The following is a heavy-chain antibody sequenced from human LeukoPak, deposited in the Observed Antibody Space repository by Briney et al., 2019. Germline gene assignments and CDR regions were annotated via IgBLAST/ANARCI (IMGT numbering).Heavy chain of an antibody. Sequence: GGSLRLSCAASGFTFSIYGMHWVRQAPGKGLEWVAVISYHGNNKYYADSVKGRLTISRDNSKNTLYLQMNSLRAEDTAVYYCARCPESSGYYYELDSWGQGTLVTVSS. CDR2: ISYHGNNK. D-gene: IGHD3-22*01. CDR1: GFTFSIYG. CDR3: ARCPESSGYYYELDS. V-gene: IGHV3-30*03. J-gene: IGHJ4*02.